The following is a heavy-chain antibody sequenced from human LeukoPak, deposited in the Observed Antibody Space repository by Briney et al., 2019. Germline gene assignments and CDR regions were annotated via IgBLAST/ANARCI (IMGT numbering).Heavy chain of an antibody. CDR1: GFTFSGYA. V-gene: IGHV3-23*01. J-gene: IGHJ4*02. Sequence: GGSLRLSCAASGFTFSGYALSWVRQAAGKGLEWVSGISRSGETTYYADSVKGRFTISRDNSKNTLYLQMNSLRAEDTAVYYCAKGVVYADYWGQGTLVTVSS. D-gene: IGHD5/OR15-5a*01. CDR2: ISRSGETT. CDR3: AKGVVYADY.